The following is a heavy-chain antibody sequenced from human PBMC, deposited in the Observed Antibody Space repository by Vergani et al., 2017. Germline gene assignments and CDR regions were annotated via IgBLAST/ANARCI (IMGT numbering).Heavy chain of an antibody. V-gene: IGHV1-69*06. CDR1: GGTFSSYA. D-gene: IGHD3-10*01. Sequence: QVQLVQSGAEVKKPGSSVKVSCKASGGTFSSYAISWVRQAPGQGLEWMGGIIPIFGTANYAQKFQGRVTITADKSTSTAYMELSSLRSEDTAVYYCARDKGFGERKMGGYYYGMDVWGQGTTVTVSS. J-gene: IGHJ6*02. CDR2: IIPIFGTA. CDR3: ARDKGFGERKMGGYYYGMDV.